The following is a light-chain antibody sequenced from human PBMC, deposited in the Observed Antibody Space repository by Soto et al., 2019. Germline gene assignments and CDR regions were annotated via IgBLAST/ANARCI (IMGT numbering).Light chain of an antibody. J-gene: IGLJ2*01. V-gene: IGLV2-14*01. CDR2: DVS. Sequence: ALTQPASVSGSPGQSITISCTGTSSDVGGYNYVSWYQQHPGKAPKLMIYDVSNRPSGVSNRFSGSKSGNTASLTISGLQAEDEADYYCSSYTSSSTQVFGGGTQLTVL. CDR1: SSDVGGYNY. CDR3: SSYTSSSTQV.